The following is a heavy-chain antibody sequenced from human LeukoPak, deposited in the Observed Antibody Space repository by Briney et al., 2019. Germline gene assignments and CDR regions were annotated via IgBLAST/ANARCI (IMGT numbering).Heavy chain of an antibody. CDR2: IRYDGSDE. CDR1: GFTFTSYG. J-gene: IGHJ3*02. Sequence: PGGSLRLSCAASGFTFTSYGMHWVRQAPGKGLEWVAFIRYDGSDEYNGDSVRGRFTISRDNAKNSLYLQMNSLRAEDMALYYCAKEMYYYDSSGYSQPGAFDIWGQGTMVTVSS. CDR3: AKEMYYYDSSGYSQPGAFDI. V-gene: IGHV3-30*02. D-gene: IGHD3-22*01.